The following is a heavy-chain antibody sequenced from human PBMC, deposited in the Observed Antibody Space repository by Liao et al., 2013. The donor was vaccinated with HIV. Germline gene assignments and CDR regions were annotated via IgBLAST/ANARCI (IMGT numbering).Heavy chain of an antibody. CDR1: GGSISSYY. CDR3: ARDRGLEFVDYYDSSGYYHDAFDI. D-gene: IGHD3-22*01. J-gene: IGHJ3*02. V-gene: IGHV4-59*01. CDR2: IYYSGST. Sequence: QVQLQESGPGLVKPSETLSLTCTVSGGSISSYYWSWIRQPPGKGLEWIGYIYYSGSTNYNPSLKSRVTISVDTSKNQFSLKLSSVTAADTAVYYCARDRGLEFVDYYDSSGYYHDAFDIWGQGTMVTVSS.